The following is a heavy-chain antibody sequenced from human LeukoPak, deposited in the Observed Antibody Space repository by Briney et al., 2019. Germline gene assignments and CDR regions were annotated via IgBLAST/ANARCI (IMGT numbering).Heavy chain of an antibody. CDR3: ARDSYVWGTRWFDP. Sequence: PGGSLRLSCAASGFTFSSYEMNWVRQAPGKGLEWVSYISSSGSTIYYADSVKGRFTISRDNAKNSLYLQMNSLRAEDTSVYYCARDSYVWGTRWFDPWGQGTLVTVSS. D-gene: IGHD3-16*01. V-gene: IGHV3-48*03. J-gene: IGHJ5*02. CDR1: GFTFSSYE. CDR2: ISSSGSTI.